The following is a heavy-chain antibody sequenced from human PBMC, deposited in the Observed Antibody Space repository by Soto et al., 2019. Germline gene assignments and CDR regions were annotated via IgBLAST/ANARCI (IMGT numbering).Heavy chain of an antibody. CDR2: IIPIFGTA. CDR3: ASKDIVLMVYARHYYYYGMDV. V-gene: IGHV1-69*13. CDR1: GGTFSSYA. J-gene: IGHJ6*02. D-gene: IGHD2-8*01. Sequence: ASVKVSCKASGGTFSSYAISWVRQAPGQGLEWMGGIIPIFGTANYAQKFQGRVTITADESTSTAYMELSSLGSEDTAVYYCASKDIVLMVYARHYYYYGMDVWGQGTTVTVSS.